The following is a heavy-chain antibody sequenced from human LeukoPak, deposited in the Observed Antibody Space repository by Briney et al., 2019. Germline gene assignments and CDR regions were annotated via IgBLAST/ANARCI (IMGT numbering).Heavy chain of an antibody. J-gene: IGHJ4*02. CDR3: ARVRDYDFWSGFLFDY. D-gene: IGHD3-3*01. V-gene: IGHV3-21*01. CDR2: ISSSSSYI. Sequence: GGSLRLSCAASGFTFSSYSMNWVRQAPGKGLEWVSSISSSSSYIYYADSVKGRFTISRDNAKNSLYLQMNSLRAEDTAVYYCARVRDYDFWSGFLFDYWGQGTLVTASS. CDR1: GFTFSSYS.